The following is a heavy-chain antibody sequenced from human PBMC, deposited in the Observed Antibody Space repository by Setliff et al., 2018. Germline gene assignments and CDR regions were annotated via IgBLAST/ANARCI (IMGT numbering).Heavy chain of an antibody. V-gene: IGHV4-34*01. J-gene: IGHJ5*02. CDR1: GGSFSTYY. Sequence: SETLSLTCAVYGGSFSTYYWIWIRQPPGKGLEWIGEINHSGSTNYNPSLKSRVTISVDTSKNQFSLKLSSGTAADTAVYYCARRLRYFDWSANWFDPRGQGTLVTVSS. D-gene: IGHD3-9*01. CDR2: INHSGST. CDR3: ARRLRYFDWSANWFDP.